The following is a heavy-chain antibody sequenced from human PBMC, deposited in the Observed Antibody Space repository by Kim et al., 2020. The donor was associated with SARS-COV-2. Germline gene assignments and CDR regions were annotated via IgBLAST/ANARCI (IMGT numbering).Heavy chain of an antibody. CDR3: ARGSGEGYYYYYGMDV. J-gene: IGHJ6*02. CDR2: IIPIFGTA. Sequence: SVKVSCKASGGTFSSYAISWVRQAPGQGLEWMGGIIPIFGTANYAQKFQGRVTITADESTSTAYMELSSLRSEDTAVYYCARGSGEGYYYYYGMDVWGQGTTVTVSS. V-gene: IGHV1-69*13. D-gene: IGHD1-26*01. CDR1: GGTFSSYA.